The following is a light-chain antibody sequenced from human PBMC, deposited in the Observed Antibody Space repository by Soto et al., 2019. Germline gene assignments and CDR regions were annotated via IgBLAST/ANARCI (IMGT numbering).Light chain of an antibody. CDR1: KLGDKY. Sequence: SYELTQPPSVSVSPGQTASITCSGDKLGDKYACWYQQKPGQSPVLVIYQDSKRPSGLPERFSGSNSGNTATLTISGTQAMEEADYYCQAWDSSTVVFGRGTKLIVL. CDR3: QAWDSSTVV. V-gene: IGLV3-1*01. CDR2: QDS. J-gene: IGLJ2*01.